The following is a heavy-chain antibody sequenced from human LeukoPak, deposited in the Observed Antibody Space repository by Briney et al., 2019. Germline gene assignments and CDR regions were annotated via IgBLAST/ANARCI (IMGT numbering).Heavy chain of an antibody. Sequence: GGSLRLSCVASGFTFSSYAMHWVRQAPGKGLEWVAVISYDGSNKYYADSVRGRVTISRDNSKNTLYLQMNSLRAEDTAVYYCARGQHRVTYSDDAFDIWGQGTMVTVSS. V-gene: IGHV3-30*04. J-gene: IGHJ3*02. CDR2: ISYDGSNK. CDR3: ARGQHRVTYSDDAFDI. D-gene: IGHD4-11*01. CDR1: GFTFSSYA.